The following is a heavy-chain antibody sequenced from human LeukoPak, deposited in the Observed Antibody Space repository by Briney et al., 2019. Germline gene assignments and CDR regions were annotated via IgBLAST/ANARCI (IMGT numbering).Heavy chain of an antibody. CDR2: ISGDGGST. Sequence: PGGSLRLSCAASGFTFDDYAMHWVRQAPGKGLEWVSLISGDGGSTYYADSVKGRFTISRDNSKNSLYLQMNSLRTEDAALYYCAKDIYSSGRQNAFDIRGQGTMVTVSS. CDR1: GFTFDDYA. CDR3: AKDIYSSGRQNAFDI. V-gene: IGHV3-43*02. D-gene: IGHD6-19*01. J-gene: IGHJ3*02.